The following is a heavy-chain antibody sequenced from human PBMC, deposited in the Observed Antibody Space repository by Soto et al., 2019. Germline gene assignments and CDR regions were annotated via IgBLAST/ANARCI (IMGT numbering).Heavy chain of an antibody. V-gene: IGHV5-10-1*01. CDR1: GYSFTSYW. D-gene: IGHD3-22*01. J-gene: IGHJ4*02. CDR2: IDPSDSYT. CDR3: ATPASVNGSPDYYDSSGYTY. Sequence: GESLKISCNGSGYSFTSYWITWVRQMPGKGLEWMGRIDPSDSYTKYSPSFRGHVTISADKSSSTAYLQWSSLKASDTAMYYCATPASVNGSPDYYDSSGYTYWGQGTLVTVSS.